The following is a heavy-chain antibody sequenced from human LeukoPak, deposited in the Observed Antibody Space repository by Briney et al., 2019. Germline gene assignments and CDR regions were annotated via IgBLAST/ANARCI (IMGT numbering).Heavy chain of an antibody. J-gene: IGHJ6*02. D-gene: IGHD6-19*01. CDR1: GYTFTGYY. Sequence: GASVKVSCKASGYTFTGYYMHWVRQAPGQGLEWMGWINPNSGGTNYAQKFQGWVTMTRDTSISTAYMELSRLRSDDTAVYYCARVRPPSIAVAGGRDYWYYGMDVWGQGTTVSVSS. CDR2: INPNSGGT. V-gene: IGHV1-2*04. CDR3: ARVRPPSIAVAGGRDYWYYGMDV.